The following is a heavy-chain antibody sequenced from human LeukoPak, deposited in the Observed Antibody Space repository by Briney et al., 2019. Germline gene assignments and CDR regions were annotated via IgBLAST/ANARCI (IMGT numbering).Heavy chain of an antibody. V-gene: IGHV3-30*03. Sequence: GGSLRLSCAASGFTFSSYGMHWVRQAPGKGLEWVAVISYDGSNKYYADSVKGRFTISRDNSKNTLYLQMNSLRAEDTAVYYCARESDYSTSSRGDWFDPWGQGTLVTVSS. D-gene: IGHD6-6*01. CDR3: ARESDYSTSSRGDWFDP. CDR1: GFTFSSYG. J-gene: IGHJ5*02. CDR2: ISYDGSNK.